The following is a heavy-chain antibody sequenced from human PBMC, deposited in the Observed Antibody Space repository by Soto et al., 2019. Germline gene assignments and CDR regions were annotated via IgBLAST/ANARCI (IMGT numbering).Heavy chain of an antibody. CDR3: AKGGTIIAATDDY. J-gene: IGHJ4*02. CDR2: ISGSGDST. CDR1: GFTFRSYA. Sequence: GGSLRLSCAASGFTFRSYAMSWVRQAPGKGLEWVSIISGSGDSTYYADSVKGRFTISRDNSKNTLYLQMNSLRAEDTAVYYCAKGGTIIAATDDYWGQGTLVTVSS. V-gene: IGHV3-23*01. D-gene: IGHD6-13*01.